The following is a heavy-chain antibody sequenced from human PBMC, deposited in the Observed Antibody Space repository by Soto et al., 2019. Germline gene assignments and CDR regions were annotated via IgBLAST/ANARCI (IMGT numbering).Heavy chain of an antibody. D-gene: IGHD3-3*01. CDR3: AREPNSITIFGVVTDYYGMDV. CDR1: GGTFSSYA. Sequence: GASVKVSCKASGGTFSSYAISWVRQAPGLGLEWMGGIIPIFGTANYAQKFQGRVTITADESTSTAYMELSSLRSEDTAVYYCAREPNSITIFGVVTDYYGMDVWGQGTTVTVSS. CDR2: IIPIFGTA. J-gene: IGHJ6*02. V-gene: IGHV1-69*13.